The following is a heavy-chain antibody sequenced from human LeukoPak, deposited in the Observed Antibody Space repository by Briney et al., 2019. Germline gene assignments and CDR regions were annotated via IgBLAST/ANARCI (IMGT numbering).Heavy chain of an antibody. Sequence: ASVKVSCKASGYTFTNYGITWVRQAPGQGLEWMGWISGDNGDTNYAQTFQGRVTMTAETSTSTAYMELRSLRSDDTAVYYCARDYPRYYYDSSGYYTLLGVVGWMTDAFDIWGQGTMVTVSS. J-gene: IGHJ3*02. CDR1: GYTFTNYG. V-gene: IGHV1-18*01. D-gene: IGHD3-22*01. CDR3: ARDYPRYYYDSSGYYTLLGVVGWMTDAFDI. CDR2: ISGDNGDT.